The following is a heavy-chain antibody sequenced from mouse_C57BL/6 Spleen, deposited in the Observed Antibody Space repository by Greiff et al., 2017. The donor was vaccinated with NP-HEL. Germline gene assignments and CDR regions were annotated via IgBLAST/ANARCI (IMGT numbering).Heavy chain of an antibody. CDR3: ARGGSSLYYYAMDY. J-gene: IGHJ4*01. D-gene: IGHD1-1*01. CDR2: ISSGSSTF. V-gene: IGHV5-17*01. CDR1: GFTFSDYG. Sequence: EVQGVESGGGLVKPGGSLKLSCAASGFTFSDYGMHWVRQAPEKGLEWVAYISSGSSTFYYADTVKGRFTSSSDNDKNTLFLQMASLRSEDTAMYYCARGGSSLYYYAMDYWGQGTSVTVSS.